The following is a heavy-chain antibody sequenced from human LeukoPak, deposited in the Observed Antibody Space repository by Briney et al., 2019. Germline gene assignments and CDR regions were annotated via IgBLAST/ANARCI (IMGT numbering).Heavy chain of an antibody. CDR1: GYSISGGYY. J-gene: IGHJ5*02. V-gene: IGHV4-38-2*02. Sequence: SETLSLTCTVSGYSISGGYYWGWIRQPPGKGLEWIGSIYHSGSSYYNPSLKSRLTMPLDTSKNQFSLKLTSVTAADTGVYYCVKYSNTWFDWFDRWGQGTLVTVSS. D-gene: IGHD6-13*01. CDR2: IYHSGSS. CDR3: VKYSNTWFDWFDR.